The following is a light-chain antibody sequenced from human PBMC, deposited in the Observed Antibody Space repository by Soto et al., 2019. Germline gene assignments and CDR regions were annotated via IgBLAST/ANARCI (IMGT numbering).Light chain of an antibody. J-gene: IGLJ1*01. V-gene: IGLV2-14*01. CDR3: SSYTSSSSHYV. Sequence: QSALTQPASVSGSPGQSITISCTGTSSDVGGYNYVSWYQQHTGKAPKLMIYDVSNRPSGVSNRFSASKSGNTASLTISRLQAEDEADYYCSSYTSSSSHYVFGTGTKLTVL. CDR2: DVS. CDR1: SSDVGGYNY.